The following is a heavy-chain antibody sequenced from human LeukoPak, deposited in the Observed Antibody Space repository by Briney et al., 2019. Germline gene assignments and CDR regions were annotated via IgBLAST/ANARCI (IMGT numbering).Heavy chain of an antibody. D-gene: IGHD3-3*01. CDR1: GYTFTSYY. Sequence: ASVKVSCTASGYTFTSYYMHWVRQAPGQGLEWMGIINPSGGSTSYAQKFQGRVTMTRDTSTSTVYMELSSLRSEDTAVYYCARDGRETIFGVALTNYYYYYGMDVWGQGTTVTVS. J-gene: IGHJ6*02. CDR3: ARDGRETIFGVALTNYYYYYGMDV. V-gene: IGHV1-46*01. CDR2: INPSGGST.